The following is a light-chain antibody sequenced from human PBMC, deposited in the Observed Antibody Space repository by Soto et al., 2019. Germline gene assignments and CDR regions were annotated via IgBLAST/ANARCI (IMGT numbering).Light chain of an antibody. CDR1: QGISSY. J-gene: IGKJ4*02. CDR2: AAS. CDR3: QQLNSYPPT. Sequence: IQLTQSPSSLSASVGDRVTITCRASQGISSYLAWYQQKPGKAPKPLIYAASTLQSGVPSRFSGSGSGTDFTLIISSLQPEDFATYYCQQLNSYPPTFGGGTKVEIK. V-gene: IGKV1-9*01.